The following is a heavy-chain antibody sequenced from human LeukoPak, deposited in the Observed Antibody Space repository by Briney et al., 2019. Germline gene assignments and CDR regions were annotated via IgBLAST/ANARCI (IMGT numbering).Heavy chain of an antibody. CDR1: GGSFSNYY. D-gene: IGHD1-1*01. CDR3: ARVPDITARPCDS. J-gene: IGHJ4*02. V-gene: IGHV4-34*01. CDR2: ISHTGDIT. Sequence: SETLSLTCAVYGGSFSNYYWTWIRQTPGKGQEWIGEISHTGDITNYNPSLKSRVTISVDSSKKQFSLKVTSVTAADAGVYYCARVPDITARPCDSWGPGTLVTVSS.